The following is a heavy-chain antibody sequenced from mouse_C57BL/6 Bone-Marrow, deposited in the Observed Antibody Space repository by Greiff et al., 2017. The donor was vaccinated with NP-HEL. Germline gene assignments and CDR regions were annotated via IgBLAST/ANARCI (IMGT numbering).Heavy chain of an antibody. V-gene: IGHV1-80*01. D-gene: IGHD1-1*01. Sequence: QVQLQQSGAELVKPGASVKISCKASGYAFSSYGMNWVKQTPVQGLEWIGEIDPEDGGTEYNGKFKGKAILTADKSSSTAYIQLSSLPSEDSAVYFCARWGRYQFAYWGQGTLVTVSA. J-gene: IGHJ3*01. CDR1: GYAFSSYG. CDR3: ARWGRYQFAY. CDR2: IDPEDGGT.